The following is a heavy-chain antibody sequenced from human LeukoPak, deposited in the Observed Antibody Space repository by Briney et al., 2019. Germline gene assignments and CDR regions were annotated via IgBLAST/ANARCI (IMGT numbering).Heavy chain of an antibody. CDR1: GFTFSSYS. CDR2: ISSSSSYI. J-gene: IGHJ4*02. D-gene: IGHD6-13*01. V-gene: IGHV3-21*01. CDR3: ARPPYSSSGSFDY. Sequence: GGSLRLSCAASGFTFSSYSMNWVRQAPGKGLEWVSSISSSSSYIYYADSVKGRFTISRDNAENSLYLQMNSLRAEDTAVYYCARPPYSSSGSFDYWGQGTLVTVSS.